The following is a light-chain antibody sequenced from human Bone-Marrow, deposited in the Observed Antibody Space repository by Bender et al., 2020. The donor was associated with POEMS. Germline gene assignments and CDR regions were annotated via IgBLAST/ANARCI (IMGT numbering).Light chain of an antibody. V-gene: IGLV2-23*01. CDR2: EGT. Sequence: QSALTQPASVSGSPGQSITISCTGTSNDVGNYKFVSWYQQPPGKAPKLIIYEGTKRPSGVSDRFSGSKSGNTASLTVSGLQAEDEAVYFCCAFTASNTCAYVFGTGTTVSVL. J-gene: IGLJ1*01. CDR3: CAFTASNTCAYV. CDR1: SNDVGNYKF.